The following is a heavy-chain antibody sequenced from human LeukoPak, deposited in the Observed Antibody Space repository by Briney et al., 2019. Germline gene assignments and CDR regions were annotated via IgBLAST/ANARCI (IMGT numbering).Heavy chain of an antibody. Sequence: SGGSLRLSCAASGFRFSDYTMTWVRQAPGKGPEWVSAIGGSADSTYYADSVKGRFTISRDNSKNTLYLQMNSLRAEDTAVYYCAREQWELYYWGQGTLVTVSS. CDR3: AREQWELYY. CDR1: GFRFSDYT. V-gene: IGHV3-23*01. J-gene: IGHJ4*02. D-gene: IGHD1-26*01. CDR2: IGGSADST.